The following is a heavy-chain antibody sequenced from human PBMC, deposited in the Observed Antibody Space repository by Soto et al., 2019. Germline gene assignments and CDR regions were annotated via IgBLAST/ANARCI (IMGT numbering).Heavy chain of an antibody. V-gene: IGHV3-53*01. Sequence: EVQLVESGGGLIQPGGSLRLSCAVSGFTVSNNYMSWVRQAPGKGLEGVSVIYSGGYTAYGDSVKGRFTISRDNSKNTLYLKKNGRSAEAPAVFFCGTHAGGGGYWGQGTLVTVSS. CDR3: GTHAGGGGY. CDR1: GFTVSNNY. J-gene: IGHJ4*02. CDR2: IYSGGYT. D-gene: IGHD3-10*01.